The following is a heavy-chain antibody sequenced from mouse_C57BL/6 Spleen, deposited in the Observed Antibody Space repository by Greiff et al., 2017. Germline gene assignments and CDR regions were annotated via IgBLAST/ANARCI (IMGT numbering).Heavy chain of an antibody. J-gene: IGHJ4*01. CDR1: GFSLTSYG. D-gene: IGHD1-1*01. CDR3: ARNGGSSVECAMDY. CDR2: IWSGGST. Sequence: VQLVESGPGLVQPSQSLSITCTVSGFSLTSYGVHWVRQSPGKGLEWLGVIWSGGSTDYNAAFISRLSISKDNSKSQVFFKMNSLQADDTAIDYCARNGGSSVECAMDYWGQGTSVTVSS. V-gene: IGHV2-2*01.